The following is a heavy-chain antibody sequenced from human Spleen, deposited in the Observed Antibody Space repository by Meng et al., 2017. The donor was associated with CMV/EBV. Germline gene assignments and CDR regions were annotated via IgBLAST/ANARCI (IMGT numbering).Heavy chain of an antibody. CDR2: IYDSGST. D-gene: IGHD1-26*01. J-gene: IGHJ5*02. Sequence: SGRPINSCGYYWTSIRQHPGKGLEWIGYIYDSGSTSYHPSLKTRVTISVDTSKNQFSLKMRSVTAADTAVYYCARIVGATDSWFDPWGQGTLVTVSS. CDR1: GRPINSCGYY. V-gene: IGHV4-31*02. CDR3: ARIVGATDSWFDP.